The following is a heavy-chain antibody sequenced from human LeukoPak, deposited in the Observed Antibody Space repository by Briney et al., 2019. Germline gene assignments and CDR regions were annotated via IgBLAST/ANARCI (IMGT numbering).Heavy chain of an antibody. CDR3: AREESYNWFDP. CDR1: GFTFSSYG. V-gene: IGHV3-33*01. D-gene: IGHD3-10*01. J-gene: IGHJ5*02. Sequence: PGGSLTLSCAASGFTFSSYGMHWVRQAPAKGLEWVAVIWYDGSNKYYADSVKGRFTISRDNSKNTLYLQMNSLRAEDTAVYYCAREESYNWFDPWGQGTLVTVSS. CDR2: IWYDGSNK.